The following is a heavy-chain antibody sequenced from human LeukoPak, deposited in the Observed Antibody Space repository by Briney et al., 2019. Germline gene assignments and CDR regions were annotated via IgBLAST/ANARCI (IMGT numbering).Heavy chain of an antibody. CDR2: IYYSGIT. J-gene: IGHJ5*02. V-gene: IGHV4-39*01. D-gene: IGHD2-2*01. CDR1: ARSISSSSYY. CDR3: ARHGCSSTSCYVYDWFDP. Sequence: SDTQSLLCTLSARSISSSSYYWAWIRRPPRKGLQWIGCIYYSGITYYNPSLTIRVPISVGPHLNLFSIELPSVPAADTAVFYCARHGCSSTSCYVYDWFDPWGQGTLVTVSS.